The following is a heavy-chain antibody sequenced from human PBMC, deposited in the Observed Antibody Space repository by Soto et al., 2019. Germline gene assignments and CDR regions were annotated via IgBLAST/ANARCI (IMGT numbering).Heavy chain of an antibody. D-gene: IGHD4-17*01. CDR1: GFTVSSNY. CDR2: IYSGGST. V-gene: IGHV3-66*01. CDR3: ARRSDYVPLWFDP. Sequence: EVQLVESGGGLVQPGGSLRLSCAASGFTVSSNYMSWVRQAPGKGLAWVSVIYSGGSTYYADSVKGRFTISRDNSKNTLYLQMNSLRAEDTAVYYCARRSDYVPLWFDPWGQGTLVTVSS. J-gene: IGHJ5*02.